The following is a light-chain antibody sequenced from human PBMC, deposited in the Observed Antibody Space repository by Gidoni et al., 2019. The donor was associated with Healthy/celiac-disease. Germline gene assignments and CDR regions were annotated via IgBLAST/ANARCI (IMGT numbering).Light chain of an antibody. CDR2: EVS. CDR1: SSDVGGYNY. V-gene: IGLV2-14*01. J-gene: IGLJ2*01. CDR3: ISYTSSSTPGVV. Sequence: QSALTQPASVSGSPGQTFTISCTGTSSDVGGYNYVSWYQHHPCKAPKLMIYEVSNRPSGVSNRFPGSKSGNTASLTISGLQAEDESDYYCISYTSSSTPGVVFGGGTKLTVL.